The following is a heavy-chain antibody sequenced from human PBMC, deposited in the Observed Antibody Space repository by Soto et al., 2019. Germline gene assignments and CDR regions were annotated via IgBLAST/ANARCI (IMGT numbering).Heavy chain of an antibody. CDR2: ISWNSGSI. Sequence: VQLVESGGGLVQPGRSLRLSCAASGFTFDDYAMHWVRQAPGKGLEWVSGISWNSGSIGYADSVKGRFTISRDNAKNSLYLQMNSLRAEDTALYYCAKGIRYFDWLPFDAFDIWGQGTMVTVSS. CDR1: GFTFDDYA. J-gene: IGHJ3*02. V-gene: IGHV3-9*01. D-gene: IGHD3-9*01. CDR3: AKGIRYFDWLPFDAFDI.